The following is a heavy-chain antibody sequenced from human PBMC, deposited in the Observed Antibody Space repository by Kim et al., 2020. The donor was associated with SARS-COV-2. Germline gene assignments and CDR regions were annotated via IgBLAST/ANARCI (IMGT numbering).Heavy chain of an antibody. J-gene: IGHJ6*02. Sequence: SVKVSCKASGGTFSSYAISWVRQAPGQGLEWMGGIIPIFGTANYAQKFQGRVTITADESTSTAYMELSSLRSEDTAVYYCARVAPGRCSGGSCYSNYYYYYGMDVWGQGTTVTVSS. V-gene: IGHV1-69*13. CDR3: ARVAPGRCSGGSCYSNYYYYYGMDV. CDR2: IIPIFGTA. CDR1: GGTFSSYA. D-gene: IGHD2-15*01.